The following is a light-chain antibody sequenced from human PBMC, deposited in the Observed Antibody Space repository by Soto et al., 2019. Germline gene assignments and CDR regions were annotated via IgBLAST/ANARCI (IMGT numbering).Light chain of an antibody. CDR1: RSNIGRNT. Sequence: QSVLTQPLSASGTPGQRVSISCSGSRSNIGRNTANWYQQLPGTAPKLLIHTDNQRPSGVSDRFSGSKSGTSASLAISELQSEDEADYYCAAWDDSLNGPVFGGGTKVTVL. CDR2: TDN. J-gene: IGLJ3*02. V-gene: IGLV1-44*01. CDR3: AAWDDSLNGPV.